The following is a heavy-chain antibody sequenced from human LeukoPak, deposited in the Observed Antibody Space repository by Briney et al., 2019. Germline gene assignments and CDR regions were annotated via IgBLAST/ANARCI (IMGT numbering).Heavy chain of an antibody. V-gene: IGHV5-51*01. J-gene: IGHJ3*02. CDR2: IYPGDSDT. CDR1: GYSFTSYW. D-gene: IGHD3-10*01. Sequence: GESLQISCKGSGYSFTSYWIGWVRQMPGKGLEWMGIIYPGDSDTRYSPSFQGQVTISADKSISTAYLQWSSLKASDTAMYSCARRTLVWFGELLFDAFDIWGQGTMVTVSS. CDR3: ARRTLVWFGELLFDAFDI.